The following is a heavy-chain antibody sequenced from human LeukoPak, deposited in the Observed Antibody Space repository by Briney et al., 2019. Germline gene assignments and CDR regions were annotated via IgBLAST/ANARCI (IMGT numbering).Heavy chain of an antibody. CDR1: GGSFSGYY. J-gene: IGHJ4*02. Sequence: SETLSLTCAVYGGSFSGYYWSWIRQPPGKGLEWIGRIYTSGSTNYNPSLKSRVTISVDTSKNQFSLKLSSVTAADTAVYYCARVSWGYYFDYWGQGTLVTVSS. D-gene: IGHD3-16*01. V-gene: IGHV4-4*08. CDR2: IYTSGST. CDR3: ARVSWGYYFDY.